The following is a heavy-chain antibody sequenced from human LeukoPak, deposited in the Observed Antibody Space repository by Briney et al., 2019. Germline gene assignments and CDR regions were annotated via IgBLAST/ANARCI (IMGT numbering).Heavy chain of an antibody. CDR1: GFTFSSYA. CDR3: ARNRLPYCTNGVCSPDFDY. V-gene: IGHV3-30-3*01. D-gene: IGHD2-8*01. CDR2: ISYGGSNK. Sequence: GGSLRLSCAASGFTFSSYAMHWVRQAPGKGLEWVAVISYGGSNKYYADSVKGRFTISRDNSKNTLYLQMNSLRAEDTAVYYCARNRLPYCTNGVCSPDFDYWGQGTLVTVSS. J-gene: IGHJ4*02.